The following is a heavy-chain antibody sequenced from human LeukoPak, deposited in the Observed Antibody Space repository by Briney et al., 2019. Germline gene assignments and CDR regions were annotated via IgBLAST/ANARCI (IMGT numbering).Heavy chain of an antibody. CDR2: IYSGGSI. CDR1: GFTVSSNY. V-gene: IGHV3-53*01. D-gene: IGHD3-10*01. CDR3: ARCPSPRGGNHFDY. J-gene: IGHJ4*02. Sequence: GGSLRLSCAASGFTVSSNYMSWVRQAPGKGLEWVSVIYSGGSIYYADSVEGRFTISRDNSKNTLYLQMNSLRAEDTAVYYCARCPSPRGGNHFDYWGQGTLVTVSS.